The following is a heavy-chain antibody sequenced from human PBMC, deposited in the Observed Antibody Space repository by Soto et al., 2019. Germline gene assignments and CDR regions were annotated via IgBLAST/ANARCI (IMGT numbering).Heavy chain of an antibody. D-gene: IGHD3-3*01. CDR1: GGSISSYY. J-gene: IGHJ4*02. CDR3: SGRNDFWSGSDY. V-gene: IGHV4-59*01. CDR2: IYYSGST. Sequence: LSLTCTVSGGSISSYYWSWIRQPPGKGLEWIGYIYYSGSTNYNPSLKSRVTISVDTSKNQSSLKLSSVTAADTAVYYCSGRNDFWSGSDYWGQGTLVTVSS.